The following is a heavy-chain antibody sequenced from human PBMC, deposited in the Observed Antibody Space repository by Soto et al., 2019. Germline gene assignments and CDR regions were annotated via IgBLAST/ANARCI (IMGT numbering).Heavy chain of an antibody. V-gene: IGHV3-53*02. CDR1: GFTVSSND. J-gene: IGHJ4*02. CDR3: ARGHTSMAG. D-gene: IGHD5-18*01. CDR2: IYSGGTT. Sequence: EVQLVETGGGLIQPGGSLRLSCAASGFTVSSNDMNWVSQVPGKGLECVSIIYSGGTTYYADSVKGRFTISRDNSKNTLYLQMNSLRAEDTAVYYCARGHTSMAGWGQGPLVTVSS.